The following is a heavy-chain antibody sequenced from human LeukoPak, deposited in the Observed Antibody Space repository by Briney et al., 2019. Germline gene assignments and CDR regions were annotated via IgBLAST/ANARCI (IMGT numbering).Heavy chain of an antibody. J-gene: IGHJ3*02. D-gene: IGHD2-21*01. V-gene: IGHV4-61*02. CDR3: ARDCGGDCYGAFDI. CDR1: GGSISSGSYY. CDR2: IYTSGST. Sequence: SQTLSLTCTVSGGSISSGSYYWSWIRQPAGKGLEWIGRIYTSGSTNYNPSLKSRVTISVDTSKNQLSLKLSSVTAADTAVYYCARDCGGDCYGAFDIWGQGTMVTVSS.